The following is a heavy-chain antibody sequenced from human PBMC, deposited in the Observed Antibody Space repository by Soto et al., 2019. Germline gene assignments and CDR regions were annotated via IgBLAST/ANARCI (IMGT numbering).Heavy chain of an antibody. Sequence: LSLTCTVSGGSISSSSYYWGWIRQPPGKGLEWIGSIYYSGSTYYNPSLKSRVTISVDTSKNQFSLKLSSVTAADTAVYYCARVRIAAALRWYYYYGMDVWGQGTTVTVS. J-gene: IGHJ6*02. V-gene: IGHV4-39*01. CDR1: GGSISSSSYY. CDR3: ARVRIAAALRWYYYYGMDV. CDR2: IYYSGST. D-gene: IGHD6-13*01.